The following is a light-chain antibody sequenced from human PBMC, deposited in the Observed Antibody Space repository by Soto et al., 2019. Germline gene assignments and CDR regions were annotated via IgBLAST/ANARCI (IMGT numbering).Light chain of an antibody. CDR3: SSYTSYTALWV. Sequence: QSALTQPASVSGSPGQSITIYCTGTDSDIGNYNYVSWYQQHPGKAPKLMIYGVTNRPSGVSDRFSGSKSGNAAALTISGLQAEDEADYYCSSYTSYTALWVFGGGTKLTVL. CDR1: DSDIGNYNY. J-gene: IGLJ3*02. V-gene: IGLV2-14*01. CDR2: GVT.